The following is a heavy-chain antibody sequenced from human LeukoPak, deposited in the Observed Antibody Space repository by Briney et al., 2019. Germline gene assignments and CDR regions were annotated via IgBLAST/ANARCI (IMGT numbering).Heavy chain of an antibody. D-gene: IGHD6-25*01. V-gene: IGHV4-59*01. CDR1: GGSISSYY. J-gene: IGHJ4*02. Sequence: SETLSLTCTVSGGSISSYYWSWIRQPPGKGLEWIGYIYYSGSTNYNLSLKSRVTISVDTSKNQFSLKLSSVTAADTAVYYCARWGSSANDYWGQGTLVTVSS. CDR3: ARWGSSANDY. CDR2: IYYSGST.